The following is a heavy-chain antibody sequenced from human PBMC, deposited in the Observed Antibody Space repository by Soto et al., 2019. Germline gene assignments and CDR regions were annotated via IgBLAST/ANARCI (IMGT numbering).Heavy chain of an antibody. D-gene: IGHD3-9*01. CDR1: GFTFSSYA. CDR2: ISYDGSNK. Sequence: PGGSLRLSCAASGFTFSSYAMHWFRQAPGKGLEWVAVISYDGSNKYYADSVKGRFTISRDNSKNTLYLQMNSLRAEDTAVYYCARQYDSLTGYYTSDAFDIWGQGTMVTVS. J-gene: IGHJ3*02. V-gene: IGHV3-30-3*01. CDR3: ARQYDSLTGYYTSDAFDI.